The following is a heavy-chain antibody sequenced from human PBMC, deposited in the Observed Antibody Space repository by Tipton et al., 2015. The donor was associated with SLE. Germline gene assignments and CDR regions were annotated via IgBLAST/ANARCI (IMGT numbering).Heavy chain of an antibody. Sequence: TLSLTCTVPGGSISSFYWSWIRQPPGKGLEWIGYIYYSGSTNYNPSLKSRVTISVDTSKNQFSLKLSSVTAADTAVYYCARGGLGDYWGQGTLVTVSS. CDR2: IYYSGST. CDR3: ARGGLGDY. CDR1: GGSISSFY. D-gene: IGHD6-19*01. J-gene: IGHJ4*02. V-gene: IGHV4-59*12.